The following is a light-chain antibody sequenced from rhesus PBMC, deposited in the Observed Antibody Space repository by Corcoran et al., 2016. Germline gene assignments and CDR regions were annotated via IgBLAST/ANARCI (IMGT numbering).Light chain of an antibody. CDR3: KRGYSTPGT. Sequence: DIQMSQSLSSLSASVGDKVTITCRASQGISNALAWYQQKLGTAPKLLIYAASILESGVPSRYSGSRSGTVFTSTISSLQPRDFATYNCKRGYSTPGTFGQGTKVEIK. CDR1: QGISNA. CDR2: AAS. V-gene: IGKV1-33*02. J-gene: IGKJ1*01.